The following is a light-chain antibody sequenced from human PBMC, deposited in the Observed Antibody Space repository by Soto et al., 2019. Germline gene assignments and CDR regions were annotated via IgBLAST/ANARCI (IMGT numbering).Light chain of an antibody. CDR1: SGDIGSYNY. CDR2: DVT. CDR3: CSFAGSFWV. Sequence: QSALTQPRSVSGSPGQSVTMSCTGTSGDIGSYNYVSWYQQHPGKVPKLIVYDVTKRPSGVPHRFSGSKSGNTASLTISGLQAEDEADYYCCSFAGSFWVFGGGTQLTVL. J-gene: IGLJ3*02. V-gene: IGLV2-11*01.